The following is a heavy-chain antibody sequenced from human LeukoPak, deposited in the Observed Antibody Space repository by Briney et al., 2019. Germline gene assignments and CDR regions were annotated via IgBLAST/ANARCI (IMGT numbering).Heavy chain of an antibody. D-gene: IGHD3-10*01. V-gene: IGHV3-53*01. CDR2: IYSGGTT. CDR1: GFTVSGNY. J-gene: IGHJ3*02. Sequence: GGSLRLSCAVSGFTVSGNYMSWVRQAPGKGLEWVSLIYSGGTTYYADSVKGRFTISRDNSKNTLYLQMNSLRAEDTAVYYCARDLPSQLWFGELLRSRSDAFDIWGQGTMVTVSS. CDR3: ARDLPSQLWFGELLRSRSDAFDI.